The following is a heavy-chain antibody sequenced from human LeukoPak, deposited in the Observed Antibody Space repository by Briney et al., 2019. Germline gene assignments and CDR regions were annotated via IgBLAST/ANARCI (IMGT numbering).Heavy chain of an antibody. V-gene: IGHV1-24*01. CDR2: FDPEDGET. CDR3: ATGFTMVQERGY. D-gene: IGHD3-10*01. CDR1: GYTLTELS. Sequence: ASVKVSCKVSGYTLTELSMHWVRQAPGKGLEWMGGFDPEDGETIYAQKFQGRVTMTEDTSTDTAYMELSSLRSEDTAVYYCATGFTMVQERGYWGQGTLVTVSS. J-gene: IGHJ4*02.